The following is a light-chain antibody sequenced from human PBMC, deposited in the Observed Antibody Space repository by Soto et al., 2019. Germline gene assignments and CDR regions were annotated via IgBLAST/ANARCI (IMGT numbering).Light chain of an antibody. CDR3: PQYYRLPWT. J-gene: IGKJ1*01. V-gene: IGKV3-20*01. CDR1: QFIGSRY. CDR2: GAS. Sequence: ENVLTQSPGTLSLTPGERVTLSCRASQFIGSRYFAWYQQKPGQAPRLLIYGASSRASGVPDRFSGSGSGTSFTLTLVSQEPEDDTVYYSPQYYRLPWTFGLGTTVEI.